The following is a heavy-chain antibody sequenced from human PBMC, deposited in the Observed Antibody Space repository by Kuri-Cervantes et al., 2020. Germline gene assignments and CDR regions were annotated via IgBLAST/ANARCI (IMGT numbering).Heavy chain of an antibody. CDR3: ARPSSWYYFDY. J-gene: IGHJ4*02. CDR2: IYYSGST. D-gene: IGHD6-13*01. Sequence: SETLSLTCTVSGGSISSSSYYWGWIRQPPGKGLEWIGSIYYSGSTYYNPSLKGRVTISADTSKNQLSLKLSSVTAADTAVYYCARPSSWYYFDYWGQGTLVTVSS. V-gene: IGHV4-39*01. CDR1: GGSISSSSYY.